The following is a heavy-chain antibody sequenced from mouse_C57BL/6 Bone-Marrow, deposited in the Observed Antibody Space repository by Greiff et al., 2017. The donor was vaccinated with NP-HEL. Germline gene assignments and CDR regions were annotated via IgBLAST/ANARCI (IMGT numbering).Heavy chain of an antibody. CDR1: GFTFSDYY. CDR3: ARPRDGYSWFAY. J-gene: IGHJ3*01. D-gene: IGHD2-3*01. V-gene: IGHV5-12*01. Sequence: EVKLMESGGGLVQPGGSLKLSCAASGFTFSDYYMYWVRQTPEKRLEWVAYISNGGGSTYYPDTVKGRFTISRDNAKNTLYLQMSRLKSEDTAMYYCARPRDGYSWFAYWGQGTLVTVSA. CDR2: ISNGGGST.